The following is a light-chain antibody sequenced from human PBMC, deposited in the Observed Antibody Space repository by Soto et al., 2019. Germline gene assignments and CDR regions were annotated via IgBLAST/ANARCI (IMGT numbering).Light chain of an antibody. CDR3: QQYDNLLT. Sequence: DIPMTQSPSSLSASVGDRVTITCQASQDISNYLNWYQQKPGKPPKLMIYDASNLETGVPSRLSGSGSGTDFTFTISSLQPEDIATYYCQQYDNLLTFGGGTKVEIK. J-gene: IGKJ4*01. CDR2: DAS. V-gene: IGKV1-33*01. CDR1: QDISNY.